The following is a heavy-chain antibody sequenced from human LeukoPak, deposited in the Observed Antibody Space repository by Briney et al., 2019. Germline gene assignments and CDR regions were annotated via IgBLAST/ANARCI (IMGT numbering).Heavy chain of an antibody. V-gene: IGHV4-59*12. CDR3: ARDRGELYDY. CDR1: GGSISSYY. Sequence: PSETLSLTCTVSGGSISSYYWSWIRQPPGKGLEWIGYIYYSGSTNYNPSLKSRVTMSVDTSKNQLSLKLSSVTAADTAVYYCARDRGELYDYWGQGTLVTVSS. CDR2: IYYSGST. D-gene: IGHD3-10*01. J-gene: IGHJ4*02.